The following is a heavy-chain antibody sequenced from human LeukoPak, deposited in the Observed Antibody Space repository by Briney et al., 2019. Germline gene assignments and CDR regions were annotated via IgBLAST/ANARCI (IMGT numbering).Heavy chain of an antibody. D-gene: IGHD6-19*01. CDR2: ISYDGSNK. CDR1: GFTFSSYA. V-gene: IGHV3-30*04. CDR3: AREVQWLVRGYYYYYTDV. J-gene: IGHJ6*03. Sequence: GGSLRLSCAASGFTFSSYAMHWVRQAPGKGLEWVAVISYDGSNKYYADSVKGRFTISRDNSKNTLYLQMNSLRAEDTAVYYCAREVQWLVRGYYYYYTDVWGKGTTVTVSS.